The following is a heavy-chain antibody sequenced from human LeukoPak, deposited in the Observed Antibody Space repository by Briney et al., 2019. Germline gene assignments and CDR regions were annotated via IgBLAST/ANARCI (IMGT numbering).Heavy chain of an antibody. D-gene: IGHD3-10*02. J-gene: IGHJ4*02. CDR2: IYYSGST. Sequence: SETLSLTCTVSGGSIRSGAYSWSWIRQPPGKGLEWIGYIYYSGSTYYNPSLKTRVSISLDTSKNQISLKLSSVTAADTAVYYCACQYFLILSLYYFDYWGQGTLVTVSS. CDR1: GGSIRSGAYS. CDR3: ACQYFLILSLYYFDY. V-gene: IGHV4-30-4*07.